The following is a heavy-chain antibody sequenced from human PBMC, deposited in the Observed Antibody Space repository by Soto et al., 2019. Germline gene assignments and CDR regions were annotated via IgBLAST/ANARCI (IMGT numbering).Heavy chain of an antibody. J-gene: IGHJ6*02. D-gene: IGHD2-2*01. V-gene: IGHV3-30*18. CDR1: GFTFSSYG. CDR3: AKDQEVPAPGGMDV. Sequence: QVQLVESGGGVVQPGRSLRLSCAASGFTFSSYGMHWVRQAPGKGLEWVAVISYAGSNKYYADSVKGRFTISRDNSKNTLYLQMNSLRAEDTAVYYCAKDQEVPAPGGMDVWGQGTTVTVSS. CDR2: ISYAGSNK.